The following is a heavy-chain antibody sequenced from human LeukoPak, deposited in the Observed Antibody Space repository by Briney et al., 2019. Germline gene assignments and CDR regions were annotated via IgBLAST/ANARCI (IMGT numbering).Heavy chain of an antibody. D-gene: IGHD6-19*01. J-gene: IGHJ6*02. CDR2: FDPEDGET. CDR1: GYTLTELS. Sequence: GASVKVSCKVSGYTLTELSMHWVRQAPGEGLEWMGGFDPEDGETIYAQKFQGRVTMTEDTSTDTAYMELSSLRSEDTAVYYCATASQFLYGMDVWGQGTTVTVSS. CDR3: ATASQFLYGMDV. V-gene: IGHV1-24*01.